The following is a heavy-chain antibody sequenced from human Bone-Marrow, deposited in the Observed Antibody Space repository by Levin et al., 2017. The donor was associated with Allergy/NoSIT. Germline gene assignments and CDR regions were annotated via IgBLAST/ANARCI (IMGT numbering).Heavy chain of an antibody. V-gene: IGHV2-5*02. J-gene: IGHJ3*01. Sequence: ESGPTLVKPTETLTLTCAFSGFSLRSGGVGVGWIRQAPGKALEWLALIYGDDDLRYSPALKNRLTLTKDTSKNQVVLTMTNMDPVDTATYYCAHSANWNFRGDACDVWGRGTMVTVSS. CDR2: IYGDDDL. CDR3: AHSANWNFRGDACDV. CDR1: GFSLRSGGVG. D-gene: IGHD1-1*01.